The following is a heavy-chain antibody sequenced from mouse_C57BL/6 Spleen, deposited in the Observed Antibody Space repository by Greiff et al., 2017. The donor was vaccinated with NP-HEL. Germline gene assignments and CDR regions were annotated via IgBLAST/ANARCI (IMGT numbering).Heavy chain of an antibody. D-gene: IGHD3-1*01. V-gene: IGHV1-15*01. Sequence: VQLQQSGAELVRPGASVTLSCKASGYTFTDYEMHWVKQTPVHGLEWIGAIDPETGGTAYNQKFKGKAILTADKSSSTAYMELRSLTSEDSAVDYCTRRGPTGAMDDWGQGTSVTVAS. CDR3: TRRGPTGAMDD. CDR1: GYTFTDYE. CDR2: IDPETGGT. J-gene: IGHJ4*01.